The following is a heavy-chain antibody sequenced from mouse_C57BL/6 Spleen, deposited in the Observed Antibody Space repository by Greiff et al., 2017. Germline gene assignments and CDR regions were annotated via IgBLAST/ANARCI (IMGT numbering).Heavy chain of an antibody. D-gene: IGHD1-1*01. CDR3: VREGYYGSSYDWYFDV. Sequence: EVKLVESGGGLVQPKGSLKLSCAASGFTFNTYAMHWVRQAPGKGLEWDARIRSKSSNYATYYADSVKDRFTISRDDSQSMLYLQMNNLKTEDTAMYYCVREGYYGSSYDWYFDVWGTGTTVTVSS. V-gene: IGHV10-3*01. J-gene: IGHJ1*03. CDR1: GFTFNTYA. CDR2: IRSKSSNYAT.